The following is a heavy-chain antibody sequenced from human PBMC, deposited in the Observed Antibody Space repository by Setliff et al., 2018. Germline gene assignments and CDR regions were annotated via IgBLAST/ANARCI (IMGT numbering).Heavy chain of an antibody. Sequence: GGSLRLSCAASVSTFRDFGMHWVRQAPGKGMQWVAFIRFDESNKFYLESVRGRFSISRDNSKNTVYLQMNSLRVEDTAVYHCAKEGMRYWGSPGYMDVWGKGTTVTVSS. CDR3: AKEGMRYWGSPGYMDV. CDR2: IRFDESNK. CDR1: VSTFRDFG. D-gene: IGHD7-27*01. J-gene: IGHJ6*03. V-gene: IGHV3-30*02.